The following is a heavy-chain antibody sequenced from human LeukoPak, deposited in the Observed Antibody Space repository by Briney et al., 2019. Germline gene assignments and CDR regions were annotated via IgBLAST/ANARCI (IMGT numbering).Heavy chain of an antibody. CDR2: INSDGSST. V-gene: IGHV3-74*01. J-gene: IGHJ6*02. Sequence: PGGSLRLSCAASGFTFSSYWMHWVRHAPGKGLVWVSRINSDGSSTSYADSVKGRFTISRDNAKNSLYLQMNSLRAEDTAVYYCARVIAAIYYYGMDVWGQGTTVTVSS. D-gene: IGHD6-13*01. CDR3: ARVIAAIYYYGMDV. CDR1: GFTFSSYW.